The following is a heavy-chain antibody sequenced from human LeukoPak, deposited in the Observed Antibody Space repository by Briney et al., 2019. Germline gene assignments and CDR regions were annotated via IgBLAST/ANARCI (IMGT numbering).Heavy chain of an antibody. J-gene: IGHJ4*02. D-gene: IGHD6-19*01. Sequence: ASVKVSFTASGYTFTIYDINWVRQAPGQGLEWMGWMNPNRGNTGYAQKFQGRVTMTRNPSISTAYMELSSLRSEDTAVYYCARGSIAVAGIRVPQSFDYWGQGTLVTVSS. CDR3: ARGSIAVAGIRVPQSFDY. CDR2: MNPNRGNT. CDR1: GYTFTIYD. V-gene: IGHV1-8*01.